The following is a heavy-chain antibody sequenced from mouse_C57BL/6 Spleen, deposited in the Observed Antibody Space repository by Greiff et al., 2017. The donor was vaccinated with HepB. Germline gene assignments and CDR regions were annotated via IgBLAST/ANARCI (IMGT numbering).Heavy chain of an antibody. Sequence: EVQLQQSGPELVKPGASVKIPCKASGYTFTDYNMDWVKQSHGKSLEWIGDINPNNGGTIYTQKFKGKATLTVDKSSSTAYMELRSLTSEDTAVYYCARRDGFAYWGQGTLVTVSA. V-gene: IGHV1-18*01. CDR3: ARRDGFAY. CDR1: GYTFTDYN. J-gene: IGHJ3*01. D-gene: IGHD1-2*01. CDR2: INPNNGGT.